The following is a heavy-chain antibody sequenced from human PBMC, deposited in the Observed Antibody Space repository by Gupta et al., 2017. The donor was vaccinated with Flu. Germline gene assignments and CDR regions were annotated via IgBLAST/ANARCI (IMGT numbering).Heavy chain of an antibody. CDR3: ARLTYYYDSSGYWQDDY. V-gene: IGHV4-34*01. CDR2: INHSGST. J-gene: IGHJ4*02. Sequence: QVQLQQWGAGLLKPSETLSLTCAVYGGSFSGYYWSWIRQPPGKGLEWIGEINHSGSTNYNPSLKSRVTISVDTSKNQFSPKLSSVTAADTAVYYCARLTYYYDSSGYWQDDYWGQGTLVTVSS. D-gene: IGHD3-22*01. CDR1: GGSFSGYY.